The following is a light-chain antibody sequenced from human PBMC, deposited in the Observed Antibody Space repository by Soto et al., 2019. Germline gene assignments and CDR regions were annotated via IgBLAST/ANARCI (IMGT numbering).Light chain of an antibody. CDR3: CSYAGSYTPWV. Sequence: QYALTQPRSVSGSPGQSVTISCTGTSSDVGGYNYVSWYQQHPGKAPKLMIYDVSKRPSGVPDRFSGSKSGNTASLTISGLQAEDEADYYCCSYAGSYTPWVFGTGTKVTVL. CDR1: SSDVGGYNY. CDR2: DVS. V-gene: IGLV2-11*01. J-gene: IGLJ1*01.